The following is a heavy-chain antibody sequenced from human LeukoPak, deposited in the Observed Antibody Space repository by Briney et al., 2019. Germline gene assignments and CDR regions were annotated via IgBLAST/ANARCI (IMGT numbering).Heavy chain of an antibody. J-gene: IGHJ4*02. CDR3: ARSLPSEHTGVDY. CDR2: TYYRSKWYY. CDR1: GGSVSSNSDV. D-gene: IGHD1/OR15-1a*01. V-gene: IGHV6-1*01. Sequence: TSQTLSLTCAISGGSVSSNSDVWNWIRQSPSRGLEWLGRTYYRSKWYYDYAVSVKSRVTINPDTSKNQFSLHLNSVTPEDTAVYYCARSLPSEHTGVDYWGQGTLVTVSS.